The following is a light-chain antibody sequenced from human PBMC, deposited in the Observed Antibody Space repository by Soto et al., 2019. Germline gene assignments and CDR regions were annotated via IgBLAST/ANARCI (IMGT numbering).Light chain of an antibody. Sequence: QSALTQPASVSGSPGQSITISCTGTSSDVGRYNYIYWYQQHPGKAPKLIIYDVSDRPSGIVNRFSGSKSGNAASLTISGLQAEDEADYYCSSFTSPNTPVVFGGGTKLTVL. CDR1: SSDVGRYNY. V-gene: IGLV2-14*01. CDR2: DVS. J-gene: IGLJ2*01. CDR3: SSFTSPNTPVV.